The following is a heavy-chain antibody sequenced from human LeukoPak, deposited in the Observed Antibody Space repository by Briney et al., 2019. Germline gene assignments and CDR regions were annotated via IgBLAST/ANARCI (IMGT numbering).Heavy chain of an antibody. CDR3: AKVDGDNNFDY. J-gene: IGHJ4*02. CDR1: GYTFTSYY. CDR2: INPSGGST. Sequence: GASVKVSCKASGYTFTSYYMHWVRQAPGQGLEWMGIINPSGGSTSYAQKFQGRVTMTRDTSGSTAFMELSGLRFEDTAMYYCAKVDGDNNFDYWGQGTLVTVSS. V-gene: IGHV1-46*01. D-gene: IGHD5-24*01.